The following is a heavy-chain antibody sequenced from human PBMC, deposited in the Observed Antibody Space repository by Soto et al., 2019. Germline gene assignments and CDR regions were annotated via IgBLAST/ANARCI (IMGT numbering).Heavy chain of an antibody. V-gene: IGHV3-21*04. Sequence: AGSLRLSCTASGFTLQNYALAWVRQAPGKGLEWVSSISSSSSYIYYADSVKGRFTISRDNAKNTLYLQMNSLRAEDTAVYYWAKSSYYDDSSGYYWGQGTLVTAPQ. CDR1: GFTLQNYA. CDR3: AKSSYYDDSSGYY. J-gene: IGHJ4*02. CDR2: ISSSSSYI. D-gene: IGHD3-22*01.